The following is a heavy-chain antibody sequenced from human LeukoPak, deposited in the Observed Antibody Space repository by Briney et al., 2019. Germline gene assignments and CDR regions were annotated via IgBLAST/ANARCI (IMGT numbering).Heavy chain of an antibody. V-gene: IGHV4-61*02. CDR1: GGSISSSSYY. J-gene: IGHJ1*01. CDR2: IYTSGST. D-gene: IGHD6-13*01. Sequence: SETLSLTCTVSGGSISSSSYYWGWIRQPAGKGLEWIGRIYTSGSTNYNPSLKSRVTISVDTSKNQFSLKLSSVTAADTAVYYCASAGSVAAAGHEYFQHWGQGTLVTVSS. CDR3: ASAGSVAAAGHEYFQH.